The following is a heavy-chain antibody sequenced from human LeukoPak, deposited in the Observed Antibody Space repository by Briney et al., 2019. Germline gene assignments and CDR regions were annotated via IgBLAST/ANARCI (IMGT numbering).Heavy chain of an antibody. D-gene: IGHD3-22*01. CDR3: ARVYNYYDTSGYYLGNYFDH. V-gene: IGHV1-18*04. J-gene: IGHJ4*02. CDR2: ISVYNGNT. Sequence: ASVKVSCKASGYTFTGYYMHWVRQAPGQGLEWMGWISVYNGNTNNAQKLQGRVTMTTDTSTSTAYMELRSLRSDDTAAYYCARVYNYYDTSGYYLGNYFDHWDRGTLVTVSS. CDR1: GYTFTGYY.